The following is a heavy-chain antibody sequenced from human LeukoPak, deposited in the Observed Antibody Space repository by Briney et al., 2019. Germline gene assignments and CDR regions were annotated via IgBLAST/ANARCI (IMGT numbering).Heavy chain of an antibody. CDR3: ARDMGDPLPYYFDY. CDR1: GYTFTSYG. Sequence: ASVKVSCKASGYTFTSYGISWVRQAPGQGPEWMGWISAYNGNTNYAQKLQGRVTMTTDTSTSTAYMELRSLRSDDTAVYYCARDMGDPLPYYFDYWGQGTLVTVSS. V-gene: IGHV1-18*01. CDR2: ISAYNGNT. J-gene: IGHJ4*02. D-gene: IGHD3-16*01.